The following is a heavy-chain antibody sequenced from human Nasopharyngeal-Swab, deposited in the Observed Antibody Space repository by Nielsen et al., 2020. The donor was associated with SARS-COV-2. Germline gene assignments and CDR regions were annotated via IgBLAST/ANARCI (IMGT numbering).Heavy chain of an antibody. CDR2: ISSSGSTI. J-gene: IGHJ6*03. CDR1: GFTFSDYY. Sequence: GESLKIYCAASGFTFSDYYMSWIRQAPGKGLEWVSYISSSGSTIYYDDSVKGRFTISRDNAKNSLYLQMNILRAEDTAVYYCAREPLGGYGILTGYYLFYYMDVWGKGTTVTVSS. D-gene: IGHD3-9*01. V-gene: IGHV3-11*01. CDR3: AREPLGGYGILTGYYLFYYMDV.